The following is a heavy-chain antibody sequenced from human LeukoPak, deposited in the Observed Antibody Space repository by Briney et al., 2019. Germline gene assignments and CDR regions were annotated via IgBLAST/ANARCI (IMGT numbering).Heavy chain of an antibody. V-gene: IGHV3-74*01. Sequence: PGGSLRLSCAASGFTFSSYWMHWVRQAPGKGLVWVSRVDSAGGSTRDGDSVKGRFIISRDNAKNTLYLQMNSLRVEDTAVYYCARDQHYDILTGPPRRYYYYGMDVWGQGTTVTVSS. CDR3: ARDQHYDILTGPPRRYYYYGMDV. J-gene: IGHJ6*02. D-gene: IGHD3-9*01. CDR2: VDSAGGST. CDR1: GFTFSSYW.